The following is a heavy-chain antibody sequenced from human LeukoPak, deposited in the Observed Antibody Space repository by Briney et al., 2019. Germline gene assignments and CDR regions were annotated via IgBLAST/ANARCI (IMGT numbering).Heavy chain of an antibody. CDR1: GFTFDDYA. V-gene: IGHV3-9*01. Sequence: GGSRRLSCAASGFTFDDYAMHWVRQAPGKGLEWVSGISWNSGSIGYADSVKGRFTISRDNAKNSLYLQMNSLRAEDTALYYCAKDIRGYYDSSGYFDYWGQGTLVTVSS. J-gene: IGHJ4*02. CDR2: ISWNSGSI. D-gene: IGHD3-22*01. CDR3: AKDIRGYYDSSGYFDY.